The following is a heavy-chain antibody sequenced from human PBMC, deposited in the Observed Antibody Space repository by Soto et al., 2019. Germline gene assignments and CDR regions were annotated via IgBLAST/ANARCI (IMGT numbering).Heavy chain of an antibody. J-gene: IGHJ4*02. V-gene: IGHV3-23*01. CDR3: AKDRGGDCPDNSCYFGADY. CDR2: ISGSGGST. Sequence: GGSRRLSCAASGFTFSSYAMSWVRQAPGKGLEWVSAISGSGGSTYYAASVEGRFTISRENSKNTLSLHMDRLRVEDTAVYYCAKDRGGDCPDNSCYFGADYWGQGTPVTVSS. D-gene: IGHD2-2*01. CDR1: GFTFSSYA.